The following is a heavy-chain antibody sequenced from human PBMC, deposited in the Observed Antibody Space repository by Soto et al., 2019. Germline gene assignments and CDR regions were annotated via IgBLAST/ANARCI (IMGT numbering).Heavy chain of an antibody. D-gene: IGHD2-15*01. Sequence: QVQLVQSGAEVKKPGASAKVSCKASGYTFTSYYMHWVRQAPGQGLEWMGIINPSGGSTSYAQKLQGRVTMTKDTSTSTFYMELSSLRSEDTAVYYCAREMIVVVVDATLSLRYWGQGTLVTVSS. V-gene: IGHV1-46*04. CDR1: GYTFTSYY. CDR2: INPSGGST. CDR3: AREMIVVVVDATLSLRY. J-gene: IGHJ4*02.